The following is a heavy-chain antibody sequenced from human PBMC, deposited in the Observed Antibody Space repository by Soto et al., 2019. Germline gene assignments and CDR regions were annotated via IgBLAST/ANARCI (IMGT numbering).Heavy chain of an antibody. CDR1: GGSISSSSNY. V-gene: IGHV4-39*01. CDR2: IYFNGSP. Sequence: SETLSLTCAASGGSISSSSNYWGWIRQPPGKGLEWIGSIYFNGSPYYSPSLKSRVTISVDTSKNQFALKLSSVTAADTAVYYCARQGEYSSSWYDDWGQGTLVTVSS. J-gene: IGHJ4*02. CDR3: ARQGEYSSSWYDD. D-gene: IGHD6-13*01.